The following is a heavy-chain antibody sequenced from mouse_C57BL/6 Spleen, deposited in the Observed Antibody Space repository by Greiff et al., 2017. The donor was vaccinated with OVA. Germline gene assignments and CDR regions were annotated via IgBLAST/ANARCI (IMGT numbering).Heavy chain of an antibody. J-gene: IGHJ2*01. Sequence: VQGVESGPGLVQPSQSLSITCTVSGFSLTSYGVHWVRQSPGKGLEWLGVIWRGGSTDYNAAFMSRLSITKDNSKSQVFFKMNSLQADDTAIYYCAKNGGNPGYFDYWGQGTTLTVSS. V-gene: IGHV2-5*01. CDR2: IWRGGST. D-gene: IGHD2-1*01. CDR3: AKNGGNPGYFDY. CDR1: GFSLTSYG.